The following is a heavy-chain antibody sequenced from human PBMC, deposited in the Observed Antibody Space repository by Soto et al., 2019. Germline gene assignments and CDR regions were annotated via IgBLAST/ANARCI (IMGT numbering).Heavy chain of an antibody. D-gene: IGHD1-1*01. J-gene: IGHJ5*02. V-gene: IGHV4-34*01. Sequence: ETLSLTCAVYGGSFSGHYWSWIRQPPGKGLEWIGEINHSGSTNYNPSLKSRVTISVDTSKNQFSLKLSSVTAADTAVYYCARHPHGTDWFDPWGQGTLVPVSS. CDR3: ARHPHGTDWFDP. CDR1: GGSFSGHY. CDR2: INHSGST.